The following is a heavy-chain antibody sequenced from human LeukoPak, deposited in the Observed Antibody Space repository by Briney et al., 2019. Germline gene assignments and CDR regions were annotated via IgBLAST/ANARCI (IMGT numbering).Heavy chain of an antibody. D-gene: IGHD4-17*01. V-gene: IGHV4-34*01. CDR1: GGSLSGYY. Sequence: SETLSLTCAVHGGSLSGYYWSWIRQPPGKGLEWIGEINHSGATNSNPSLKSRVTISVDTSKNQVSLKLTYVTAADTAVYYCARGDYSVYMFDCWGQGTLASVSS. CDR2: INHSGAT. J-gene: IGHJ4*02. CDR3: ARGDYSVYMFDC.